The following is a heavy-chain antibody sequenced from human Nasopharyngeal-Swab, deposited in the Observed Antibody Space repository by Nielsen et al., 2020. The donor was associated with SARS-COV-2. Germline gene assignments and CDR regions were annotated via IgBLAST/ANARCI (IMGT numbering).Heavy chain of an antibody. CDR1: GFTFSSYA. Sequence: GESLKISCAASGFTFSSYAMSWVRQAPGKGLGWVSAISGSGGSTYYADSVKGRFTISRDNSKNTLYLQMNSLRAEDTAVYYCAKAQPRTGIAVAESFDYWGQGTLVTVSS. D-gene: IGHD6-19*01. CDR3: AKAQPRTGIAVAESFDY. CDR2: ISGSGGST. V-gene: IGHV3-23*01. J-gene: IGHJ4*02.